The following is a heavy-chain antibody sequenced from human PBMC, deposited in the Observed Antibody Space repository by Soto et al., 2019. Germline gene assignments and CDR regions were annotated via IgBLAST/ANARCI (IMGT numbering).Heavy chain of an antibody. CDR3: ARAIPYFSYGHFYVYVDV. Sequence: QVQLVESGGGVVQPGRSLSLSCAASGFTFSSYAIHWVRQAPGKGLEWVAVIWNDGSNKYYADSVKGRFTISRDNSKNTLYLQMNNLRAEDTAVYYCARAIPYFSYGHFYVYVDVWGKGTTVTVSS. V-gene: IGHV3-33*01. CDR1: GFTFSSYA. CDR2: IWNDGSNK. D-gene: IGHD1-26*01. J-gene: IGHJ6*03.